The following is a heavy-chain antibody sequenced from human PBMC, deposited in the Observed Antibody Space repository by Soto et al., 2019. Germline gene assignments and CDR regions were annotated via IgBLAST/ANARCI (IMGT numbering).Heavy chain of an antibody. CDR2: IYYSGST. D-gene: IGHD2-2*01. J-gene: IGHJ5*02. V-gene: IGHV4-59*08. CDR1: GGSISSYY. Sequence: ASETLSLTCTVSGGSISSYYWSWIRQPPGKGLEWIGYIYYSGSTNYNPSLKSRVTISVDTSKNQFSLKLSSVTAADTAVYYCARHPNPSHLVVPAGGWFDPWGQGTLVTVSS. CDR3: ARHPNPSHLVVPAGGWFDP.